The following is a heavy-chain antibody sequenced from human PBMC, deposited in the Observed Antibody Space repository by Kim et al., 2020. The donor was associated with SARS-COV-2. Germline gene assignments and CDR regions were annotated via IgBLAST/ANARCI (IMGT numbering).Heavy chain of an antibody. J-gene: IGHJ4*02. Sequence: SETLSLTCTVSGGFISSYYWSWIRQPPGKGLEWIGYIYYSGSTNYNPSLKSRVTISVDTSKNQFSLKLSSVTAADTAVYYCARGFDYWGQGTLVTVSS. V-gene: IGHV4-59*01. CDR2: IYYSGST. CDR3: ARGFDY. CDR1: GGFISSYY.